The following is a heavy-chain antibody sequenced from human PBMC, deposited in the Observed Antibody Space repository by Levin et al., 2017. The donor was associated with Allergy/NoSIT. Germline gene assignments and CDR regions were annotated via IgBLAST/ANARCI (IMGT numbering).Heavy chain of an antibody. Sequence: SETLSLTCSVSGGSISSSSHFWAWIRQPPGQRLEWIGSIDYRGTTYYSLSLRSRLTISVDTSQNQFSLKLTSVSGADSALYYCARRGDIVATISDWYFDIWGRGTVVTVSS. D-gene: IGHD5-12*01. V-gene: IGHV4-39*01. J-gene: IGHJ2*01. CDR3: ARRGDIVATISDWYFDI. CDR2: IDYRGTT. CDR1: GGSISSSSHF.